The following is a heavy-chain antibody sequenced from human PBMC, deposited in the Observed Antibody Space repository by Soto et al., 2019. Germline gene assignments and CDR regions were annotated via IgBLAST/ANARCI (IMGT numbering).Heavy chain of an antibody. CDR2: ISGSGGST. CDR3: ARDHMVYVIYLLDY. V-gene: IGHV3-23*01. CDR1: GFTFSSYA. J-gene: IGHJ4*02. D-gene: IGHD2-8*01. Sequence: EVQLLDSGGGLVQPGGSLRLSCAATGFTFSSYAMSWVRQAPGKGLEWVSAISGSGGSTYYADSVKGRFTISRDNSKNSLYMQMNSLRAEDTAVYYCARDHMVYVIYLLDYWGQGTLFTVSS.